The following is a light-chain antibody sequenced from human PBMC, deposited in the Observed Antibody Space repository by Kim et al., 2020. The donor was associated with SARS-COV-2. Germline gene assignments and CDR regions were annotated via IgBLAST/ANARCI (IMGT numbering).Light chain of an antibody. CDR2: DAA. J-gene: IGKJ4*01. Sequence: PGESATIPCRATNNVGISLACYQQPPGQAPRRLIYDAAMSDADIPDRFISSGCGADFSITIVSLAHEDYAVYYCRQQDSWPPALTFGGGTKVDIK. V-gene: IGKV3-11*01. CDR1: NNVGIS. CDR3: RQQDSWPPALT.